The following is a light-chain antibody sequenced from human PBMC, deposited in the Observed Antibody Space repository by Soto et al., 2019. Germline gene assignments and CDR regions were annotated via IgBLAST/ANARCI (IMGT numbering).Light chain of an antibody. CDR1: QSVSSSY. Sequence: EIVLTQSPGTLSLSPGERATLSCRASQSVSSSYLAWYQQKPGQAPRLLMYGASSRATGIPDRFSGSGSGTDFALTLSSLEPEDFAVYYCQQYHSSSNFGGGTKVEI. V-gene: IGKV3-20*01. J-gene: IGKJ4*01. CDR3: QQYHSSSN. CDR2: GAS.